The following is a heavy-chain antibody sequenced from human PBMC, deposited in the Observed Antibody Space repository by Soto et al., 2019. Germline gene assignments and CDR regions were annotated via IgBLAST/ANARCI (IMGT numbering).Heavy chain of an antibody. D-gene: IGHD2-21*01. CDR2: ISGSGGTI. CDR1: GFIFSSYA. CDR3: AKDIWDWVHSYFYGVDV. Sequence: EVQLLESGGGLVQPGGSLRLSCAASGFIFSSYAMTWVRQIPGQGLEWVSSISGSGGTIFYADSVKGRFTLSRDNSKNTLYLQRNSLRAEDTAVYHWAKDIWDWVHSYFYGVDVWGQGTTVTVSS. V-gene: IGHV3-23*01. J-gene: IGHJ6*02.